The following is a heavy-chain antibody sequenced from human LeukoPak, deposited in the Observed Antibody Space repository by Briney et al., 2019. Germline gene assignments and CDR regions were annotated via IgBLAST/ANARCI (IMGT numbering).Heavy chain of an antibody. Sequence: ASVKVSCKASGYTFTGYYLHWVRQAPGQGLEWMGWINPNSGDTNYAQKFQGRVTMTRDTSISTAYMELSRLRSDDTAVYYCARVKYSSSWYSLYSFDYWGQGTLVTVSS. CDR3: ARVKYSSSWYSLYSFDY. J-gene: IGHJ4*02. D-gene: IGHD6-13*01. CDR1: GYTFTGYY. CDR2: INPNSGDT. V-gene: IGHV1-2*02.